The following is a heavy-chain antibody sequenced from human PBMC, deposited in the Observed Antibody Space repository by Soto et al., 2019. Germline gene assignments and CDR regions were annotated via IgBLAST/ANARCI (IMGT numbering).Heavy chain of an antibody. D-gene: IGHD6-19*01. CDR3: AKVRRYSCGAFDI. CDR1: GFTFNFFG. V-gene: IGHV3-30*18. CDR2: ISYDGREK. Sequence: HEQLVESGGGVVQAGRSLRLSCAASGFTFNFFGMHWVRQAPGKGLEWVAVISYDGREKYYADSVKGRFTMSRDNSKCMGSLEMSSLRPVDTSVYYCAKVRRYSCGAFDIWGHGTMVTVAS. J-gene: IGHJ3*02.